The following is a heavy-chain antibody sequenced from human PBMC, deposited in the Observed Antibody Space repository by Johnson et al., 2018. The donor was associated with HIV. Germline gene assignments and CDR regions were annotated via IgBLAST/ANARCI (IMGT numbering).Heavy chain of an antibody. CDR2: ISYDGSNK. CDR3: AGDKCHAFDI. CDR1: GFTFSSYA. J-gene: IGHJ3*02. V-gene: IGHV3-30*04. Sequence: QVQLVESGGGLVQPGGSLRLSCAASGFTFSSYAMHWVRQAPGKGLEWVAVISYDGSNKYYADSVKGRFTISRDNAKNSLYLQMNSLRAEDTVLYYCAGDKCHAFDIWCQGTMVTVSS.